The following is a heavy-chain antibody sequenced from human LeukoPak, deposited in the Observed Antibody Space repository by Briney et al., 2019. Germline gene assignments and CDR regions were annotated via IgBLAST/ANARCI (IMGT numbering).Heavy chain of an antibody. J-gene: IGHJ5*02. CDR1: GYTFTSYG. CDR3: ARDADSNWFDP. V-gene: IGHV1-2*02. CDR2: INPNSGGT. D-gene: IGHD4-11*01. Sequence: ASVKVSCKASGYTFTSYGISWVRQAPGQGLEWMGWINPNSGGTNYAQKFQGRVTMTRDTSISTAYMELSRLRSDDTAVYYCARDADSNWFDPWGQGTLVTVSS.